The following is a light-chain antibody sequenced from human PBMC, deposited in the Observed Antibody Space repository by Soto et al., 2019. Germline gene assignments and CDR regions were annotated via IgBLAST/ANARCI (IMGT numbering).Light chain of an antibody. Sequence: ILLTQSPSSLSSSVVDIVTITCRASQTISSWLAWYQQKPGKAPKLLIYKASTLKSGVPSRFSGSGSGTEFTLTISSLQPDDFATYYCQHYNSYSEAFGQGTKVDIK. V-gene: IGKV1-5*03. J-gene: IGKJ1*01. CDR3: QHYNSYSEA. CDR2: KAS. CDR1: QTISSW.